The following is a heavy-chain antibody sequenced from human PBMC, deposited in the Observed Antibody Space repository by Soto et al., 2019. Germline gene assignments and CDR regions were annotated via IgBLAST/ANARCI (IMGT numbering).Heavy chain of an antibody. J-gene: IGHJ4*02. Sequence: QVQLQESGPGLVKPSETLSLTCTVSGGSISSYYWSWIRQPPGKGLEWIGYIYYSGSTNYNPSLKSRVTISVDTSKNQFSLKLSSVTAADTAVYYCARSGGLQLDGDYWGQGTLVTVSS. V-gene: IGHV4-59*01. CDR2: IYYSGST. CDR3: ARSGGLQLDGDY. D-gene: IGHD5-12*01. CDR1: GGSISSYY.